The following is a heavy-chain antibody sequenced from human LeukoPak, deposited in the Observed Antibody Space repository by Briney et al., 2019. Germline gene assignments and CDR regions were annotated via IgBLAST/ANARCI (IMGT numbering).Heavy chain of an antibody. J-gene: IGHJ3*02. V-gene: IGHV3-33*06. CDR1: GFTFSSYG. CDR2: IWYDGSNK. CDR3: AKNYYGSGSDPHDAFDI. D-gene: IGHD3-10*01. Sequence: GGSLRLSCAASGFTFSSYGMHWVRQAPGKGLERVAVIWYDGSNKYYADSVKGRFTISRDNSKNTLYLQMNSLRAEDTAVYYCAKNYYGSGSDPHDAFDIWGQGTMVTVSS.